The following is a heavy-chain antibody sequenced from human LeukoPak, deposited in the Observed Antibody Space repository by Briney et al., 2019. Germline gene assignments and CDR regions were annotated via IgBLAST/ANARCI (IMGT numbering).Heavy chain of an antibody. CDR1: GFTFDDYA. J-gene: IGHJ6*03. CDR2: IGSSGEKI. CDR3: AKSGRGDYDNYYFYMDV. V-gene: IGHV3-23*01. D-gene: IGHD4-17*01. Sequence: GGSLRLSCAASGFTFDDYAMHWVRQAPGKGLEWVTAIGSSGEKIYYADSVKGRFTISRDNSKITLYLQMNTLRAEDTAVYYCAKSGRGDYDNYYFYMDVWGKGTTVTVPS.